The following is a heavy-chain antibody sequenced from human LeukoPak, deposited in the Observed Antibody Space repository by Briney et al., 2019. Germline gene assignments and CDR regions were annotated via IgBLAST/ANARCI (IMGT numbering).Heavy chain of an antibody. D-gene: IGHD5-18*01. J-gene: IGHJ6*02. CDR2: ISYDGSNK. Sequence: VGSLRLSRSASRLTSCSYGMHWVRESPGKGVRWGAVISYDGSNKYYAESVKGRFTISRDNSKNTLYLQMNSLRAEDTAVYYCAREGYSDGEDYGMDVWGQGATVTVSS. CDR3: AREGYSDGEDYGMDV. V-gene: IGHV3-30*03. CDR1: RLTSCSYG.